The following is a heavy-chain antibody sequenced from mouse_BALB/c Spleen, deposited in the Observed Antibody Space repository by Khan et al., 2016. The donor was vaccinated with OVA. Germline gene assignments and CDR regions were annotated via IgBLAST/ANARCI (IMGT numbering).Heavy chain of an antibody. CDR1: GYTFANYA. D-gene: IGHD2-14*01. V-gene: IGHV1-4*01. CDR2: INPSTGYT. J-gene: IGHJ2*01. CDR3: VRIPIPSYDFDY. Sequence: QVQLKQSGTELARPGASVKMSCKASGYTFANYAMHWVKQRPGQGLEWIGYINPSTGYTNYNQNFSDKATLTTDRSSNTAYMQLSSLTSDDSAVYYCVRIPIPSYDFDYWGQGTTLTVSS.